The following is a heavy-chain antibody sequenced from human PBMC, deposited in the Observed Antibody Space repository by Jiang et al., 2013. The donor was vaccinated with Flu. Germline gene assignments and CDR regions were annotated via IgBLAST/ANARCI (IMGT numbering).Heavy chain of an antibody. CDR2: IHYTGNT. CDR1: GGSISGYY. J-gene: IGHJ4*02. CDR3: TRGGGWQPIN. V-gene: IGHV4-59*01. D-gene: IGHD2-15*01. Sequence: GPGLVKPSETLSLTCNVSGGSISGYYWSWIRQPPGRGLEWIGNIHYTGNTKFNPSLESRVTMSVDESKKQFSLKLNSVTAADTAVYYCTRGGGWQPINWGQGSLVAVSS.